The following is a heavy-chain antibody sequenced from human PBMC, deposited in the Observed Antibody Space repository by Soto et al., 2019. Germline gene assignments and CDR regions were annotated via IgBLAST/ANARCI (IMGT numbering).Heavy chain of an antibody. CDR2: ISSNGGST. CDR1: GFTFSSYA. J-gene: IGHJ4*02. D-gene: IGHD3-22*01. CDR3: AREWLSRTPNY. Sequence: GGSLRLSCAASGFTFSSYAMHWVRQAPGKGLEYVSAISSNGGSTYYADSVKGRFTISRDNSKNTLYLQMGSLRAEDMAVYYCAREWLSRTPNYWGQGTLVTVSS. V-gene: IGHV3-64*02.